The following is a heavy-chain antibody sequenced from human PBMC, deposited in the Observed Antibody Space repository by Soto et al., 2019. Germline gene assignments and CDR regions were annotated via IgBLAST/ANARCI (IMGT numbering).Heavy chain of an antibody. Sequence: ASVKVSCKASGGTFSSYRINWVRQATGQGLEWMGWMNPNSGNTGYAQKFQGRVTMTRNTSISTAYMELSSLRSEDTAVYYCARCRRKNWFDPWGQGTLVTVSS. V-gene: IGHV1-8*02. CDR2: MNPNSGNT. CDR1: GGTFSSYR. J-gene: IGHJ5*02. CDR3: ARCRRKNWFDP.